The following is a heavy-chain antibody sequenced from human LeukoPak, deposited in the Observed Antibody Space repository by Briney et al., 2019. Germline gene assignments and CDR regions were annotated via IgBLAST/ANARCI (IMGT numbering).Heavy chain of an antibody. CDR1: GFTFSSYA. CDR3: APGGRSVAFDI. V-gene: IGHV3-23*01. Sequence: GGSLRLSCAASGFTFSSYAMGWVRQAPGKGLEWVSAISNSGGATLYADSVKGRFTISRDNSMNTVNLQMNSLRAEDTAVYYCAPGGRSVAFDICGQGTMVTVSS. J-gene: IGHJ3*02. D-gene: IGHD1-26*01. CDR2: ISNSGGAT.